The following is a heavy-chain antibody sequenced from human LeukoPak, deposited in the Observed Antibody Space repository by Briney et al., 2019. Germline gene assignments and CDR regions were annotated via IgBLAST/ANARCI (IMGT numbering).Heavy chain of an antibody. CDR1: AGSISSYY. D-gene: IGHD3-10*01. CDR2: IYYSGST. Sequence: SETLSLTCTVSAGSISSYYWSWNRQPPGKVLEWIGYIYYSGSTNYNPSLKSRVTISVDTSKNKFSLKLSCVTAADTAVYYCARQLFTMVRGVSIGWFDPWGQGTLVTVSS. J-gene: IGHJ5*02. V-gene: IGHV4-59*08. CDR3: ARQLFTMVRGVSIGWFDP.